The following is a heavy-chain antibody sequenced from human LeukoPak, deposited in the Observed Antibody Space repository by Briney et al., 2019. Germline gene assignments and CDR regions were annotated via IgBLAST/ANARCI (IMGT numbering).Heavy chain of an antibody. D-gene: IGHD5-24*01. CDR3: ARVWGDGYNDAFDI. CDR1: GYTFTSYG. V-gene: IGHV1-18*01. Sequence: ASVKVSCKASGYTFTSYGISWVRQAPGQGLEWVGWISPYNGNTDYAQKLQGRVTMTTDTSTSTAYMELSSPRSEDTAVYYCARVWGDGYNDAFDIWGQGTMVTVSS. J-gene: IGHJ3*02. CDR2: ISPYNGNT.